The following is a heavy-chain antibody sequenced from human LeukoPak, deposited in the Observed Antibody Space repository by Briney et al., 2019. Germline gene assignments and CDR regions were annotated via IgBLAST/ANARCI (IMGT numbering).Heavy chain of an antibody. CDR1: GFTFSNAW. D-gene: IGHD1-26*01. CDR2: IKSKTDGGTT. V-gene: IGHV3-15*01. J-gene: IGHJ4*02. Sequence: GGSLRLSCAASGFTFSNAWMSWVRQAPGKGPEWVGRIKSKTDGGTTDYAAPVKGRFTISRDDSKNTLYLQMNSLKTEDTAVYYCTRGIVGATLADYWGQGTLVTVSS. CDR3: TRGIVGATLADY.